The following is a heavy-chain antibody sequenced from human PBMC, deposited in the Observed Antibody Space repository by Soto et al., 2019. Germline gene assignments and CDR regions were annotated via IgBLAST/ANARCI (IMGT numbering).Heavy chain of an antibody. CDR3: TRDGSYCSGGSCYSGGMDV. V-gene: IGHV3-49*02. D-gene: IGHD2-15*01. CDR1: GFTFSSYG. CDR2: IRSKAYGGTT. J-gene: IGHJ6*02. Sequence: GASLRLSCADSGFTFSSYGMSWVRQAPGKGLEWVGFIRSKAYGGTTEYAASVKGRFNIPRDDSKRIAYLQMNSLKTEDTAVYYCTRDGSYCSGGSCYSGGMDVWGQGTTVTVYS.